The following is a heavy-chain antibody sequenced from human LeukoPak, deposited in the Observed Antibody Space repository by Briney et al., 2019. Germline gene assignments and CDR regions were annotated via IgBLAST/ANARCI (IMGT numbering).Heavy chain of an antibody. CDR3: ARQRVRGVIIGYFDY. V-gene: IGHV4-34*01. Sequence: SETLSLTCAVYAVSFSGYYWSWIRQPPGKGLEWIGEINNSGSTNYNPSLKSRVTISVDTSKNQFSLKLSSVTAADTAVYYCARQRVRGVIIGYFDYWGQGTLVTVSS. J-gene: IGHJ4*02. CDR2: INNSGST. D-gene: IGHD3-10*01. CDR1: AVSFSGYY.